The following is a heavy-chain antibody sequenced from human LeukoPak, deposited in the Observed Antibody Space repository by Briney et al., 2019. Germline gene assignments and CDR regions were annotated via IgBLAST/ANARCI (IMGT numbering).Heavy chain of an antibody. Sequence: GGSLRLSCAASGFTFSTYVMHWVRQAPGKGLEWVAVISYDGSNKYYADSVKGRFTISRDNSKNTLYLQMNSLRAEDTAVYYCAKCYYDSSGYYYGFDIWGQGTMVTVSS. CDR1: GFTFSTYV. CDR2: ISYDGSNK. V-gene: IGHV3-30*18. J-gene: IGHJ3*02. D-gene: IGHD3-22*01. CDR3: AKCYYDSSGYYYGFDI.